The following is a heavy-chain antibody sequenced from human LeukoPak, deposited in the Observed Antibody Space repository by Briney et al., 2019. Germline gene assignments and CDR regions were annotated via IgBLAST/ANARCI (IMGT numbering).Heavy chain of an antibody. CDR2: ISGSGGST. J-gene: IGHJ4*02. D-gene: IGHD3-10*01. V-gene: IGHV3-23*01. CDR1: GFTFSSYG. Sequence: GGSLRLSCAASGFTFSSYGMSWVRLAPGKGLEWVSAISGSGGSTYYADSVKGRFTISRDNSKNTLYLQMNSLRAEDTAVYYCAKSYGSGSPSFDYWGQGTLVTVSS. CDR3: AKSYGSGSPSFDY.